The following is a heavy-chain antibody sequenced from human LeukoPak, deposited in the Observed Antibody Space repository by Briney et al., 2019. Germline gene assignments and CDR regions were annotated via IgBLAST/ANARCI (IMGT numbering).Heavy chain of an antibody. V-gene: IGHV4-30-2*01. CDR1: GGSISSGGYS. CDR3: ARGNGISFDY. CDR2: IYHGGST. Sequence: PSQTLSLTCAVSGGSISSGGYSWSWIRQPPGKGLEWIGYIYHGGSTYYNPSLKSRVTISVDRSKNQFSLKLSSVTAADTAVYYCARGNGISFDYWGQGTLVTVSS. J-gene: IGHJ4*02. D-gene: IGHD3-9*01.